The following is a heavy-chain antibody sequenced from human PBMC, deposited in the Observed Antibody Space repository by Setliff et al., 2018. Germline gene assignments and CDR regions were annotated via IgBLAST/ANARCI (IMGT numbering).Heavy chain of an antibody. CDR2: IYHDGPSV. CDR3: ATSGFCSSGSCYSFDD. J-gene: IGHJ4*02. CDR1: GASISSGTYY. Sequence: PSETLSLTCTVSGASISSGTYYWAWIRQSPGKGLEWIGYIYHDGPSVHYNPSLKSRVTMSLDASTNRFSLNLTSVTAADTAVYFCATSGFCSSGSCYSFDDWGQGALVTVSS. D-gene: IGHD2-15*01. V-gene: IGHV4-39*02.